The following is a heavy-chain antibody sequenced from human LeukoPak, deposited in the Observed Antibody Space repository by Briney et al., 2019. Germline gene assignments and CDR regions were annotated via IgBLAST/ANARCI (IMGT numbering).Heavy chain of an antibody. V-gene: IGHV4-31*03. D-gene: IGHD5-24*01. Sequence: SETLSLTCTVSGGSISSGGYYWSWIRQHPGKGLEWIGYIYYSGSTYYNPSLKSRVTISVDTSKNQFSLKLSSVTAADTAVYYCAGARDGYNWGYSGYWGQGTLVTVSS. J-gene: IGHJ4*02. CDR2: IYYSGST. CDR1: GGSISSGGYY. CDR3: AGARDGYNWGYSGY.